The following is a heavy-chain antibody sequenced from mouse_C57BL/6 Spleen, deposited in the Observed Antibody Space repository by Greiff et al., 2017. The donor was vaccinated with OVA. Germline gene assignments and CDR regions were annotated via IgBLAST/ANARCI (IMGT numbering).Heavy chain of an antibody. Sequence: QVQLQQPGAELVKPGASVKLSCKASGYTFTSYWMQWVKQRPGQGLEWIGEIDPSDSYTNYNQKFKGKATLTVDTSSSTAYMQLSSLTSEDSAVYYCALRPFAYWGQGTLVTVSA. CDR2: IDPSDSYT. V-gene: IGHV1-50*01. CDR1: GYTFTSYW. CDR3: ALRPFAY. D-gene: IGHD2-12*01. J-gene: IGHJ3*01.